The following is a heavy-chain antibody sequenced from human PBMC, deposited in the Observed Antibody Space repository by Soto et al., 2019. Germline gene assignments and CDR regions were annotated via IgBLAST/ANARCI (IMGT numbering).Heavy chain of an antibody. V-gene: IGHV1-69*01. D-gene: IGHD3-3*01. CDR1: GATFSTSS. J-gene: IGHJ4*02. CDR3: ALDNLEDIDLRGYCFDS. CDR2: IIPIFGTT. Sequence: QVQLEQSGAEVKKPGSSVKVSCKVSGATFSTSSISWVRQAPGQGLEWMGAIIPIFGTTNYAQEFQGRITITAHESTRTAYMELTTLRSQDTALYFCALDNLEDIDLRGYCFDSWGQGTLVTVSS.